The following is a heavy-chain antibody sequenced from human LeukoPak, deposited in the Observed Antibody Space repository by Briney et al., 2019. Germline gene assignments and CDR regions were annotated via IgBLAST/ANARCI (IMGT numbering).Heavy chain of an antibody. J-gene: IGHJ6*02. CDR2: IIPIFGTA. V-gene: IGHV1-69*06. CDR3: ARIRYYDSSGLTYYYYYGMDV. CDR1: GGTFSSYA. D-gene: IGHD3-22*01. Sequence: SVKVSCKASGGTFSSYAISWVRQAPGQGLEWMGGIIPIFGTANYAQKFQGRVTITADKSTSTAYMELSSLRSEDTAVYYCARIRYYDSSGLTYYYYYGMDVWGQGTTVTVSS.